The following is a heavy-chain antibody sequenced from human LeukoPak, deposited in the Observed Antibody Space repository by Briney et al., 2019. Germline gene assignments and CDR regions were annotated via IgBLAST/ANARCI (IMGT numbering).Heavy chain of an antibody. Sequence: GGSLRLSCAASGFTFSEYYMSWIRQAPGKGLEWIPYISASGSSIQYADFVRGRFTISRDNAKNSLFLQMNSLRAEDTAVYYCARTSSALLDYWGQGTLVTVSS. J-gene: IGHJ4*02. V-gene: IGHV3-11*04. CDR3: ARTSSALLDY. D-gene: IGHD3-16*01. CDR2: ISASGSSI. CDR1: GFTFSEYY.